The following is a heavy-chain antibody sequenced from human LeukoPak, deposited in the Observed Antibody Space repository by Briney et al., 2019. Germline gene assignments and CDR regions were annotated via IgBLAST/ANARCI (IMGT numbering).Heavy chain of an antibody. CDR3: AKDIEYCSGDSCYGHYDGMDV. CDR2: IRGDGSRL. D-gene: IGHD2-15*01. Sequence: GGSLRLSCVASGFNISPFWMTWVRQAPDKGLEWVANIRGDGSRLYYVDSVKGRFTISRDNAKNSLYLQMISLRAEDTALYYCAKDIEYCSGDSCYGHYDGMDVWGQGTTVTVSS. J-gene: IGHJ6*02. V-gene: IGHV3-7*03. CDR1: GFNISPFW.